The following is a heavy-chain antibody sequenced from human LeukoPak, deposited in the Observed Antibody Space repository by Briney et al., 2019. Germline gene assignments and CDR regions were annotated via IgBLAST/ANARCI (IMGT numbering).Heavy chain of an antibody. V-gene: IGHV4-34*01. CDR3: ARGRNWQQLGYYYMDV. Sequence: SETLSLTCAVYGGSFSGYYWSWIRQPPGKGLEWIGEINHSGSTNYNPSLKSRVTISVDTSKNQFSLKLSSVTAADTAVYYCARGRNWQQLGYYYMDVWGKGTTVTVSS. CDR1: GGSFSGYY. CDR2: INHSGST. D-gene: IGHD6-13*01. J-gene: IGHJ6*03.